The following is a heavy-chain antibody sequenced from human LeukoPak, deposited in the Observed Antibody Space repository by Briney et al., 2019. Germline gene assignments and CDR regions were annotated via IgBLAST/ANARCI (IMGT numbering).Heavy chain of an antibody. CDR1: GGSISSGGYY. D-gene: IGHD6-6*01. Sequence: SQTLSLTCTVSGGSISSGGYYWSWIRQHPGKGLEWIGHIYYSGSTYYNPSLKSRVTISVDTSKNQFSLKLSSVTAADTAVYYCARDSPSFYYYGMDVWGQGTTVTVSS. V-gene: IGHV4-31*03. CDR3: ARDSPSFYYYGMDV. CDR2: IYYSGST. J-gene: IGHJ6*02.